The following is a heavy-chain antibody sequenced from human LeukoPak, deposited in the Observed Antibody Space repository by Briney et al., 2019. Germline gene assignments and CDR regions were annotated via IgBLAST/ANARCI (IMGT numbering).Heavy chain of an antibody. J-gene: IGHJ5*02. CDR2: INHSGSA. CDR1: GVSFSGYY. CDR3: AWGRPLYYSAHNWFDP. Sequence: SETLSLTCAVYGVSFSGYYWSWIRQPPGKGLEWIGEINHSGSANYNPSLKSRVTISVDTSKNQFSLKLSSVTAADTAVYYCAWGRPLYYSAHNWFDPWGQGTLVTVSS. V-gene: IGHV4-34*01. D-gene: IGHD3-10*01.